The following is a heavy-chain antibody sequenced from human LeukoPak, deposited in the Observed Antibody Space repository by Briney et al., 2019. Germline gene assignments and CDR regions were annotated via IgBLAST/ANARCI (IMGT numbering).Heavy chain of an antibody. CDR2: INSDGSST. D-gene: IGHD5-12*01. CDR3: AKENWVATIVY. CDR1: GFTFSSYW. Sequence: SGGSLRLSCAASGFTFSSYWMHWVRQAPGKGLVWVSRINSDGSSTYYADSVKGRFTITRDNSKNTLYLQMNSLRAEDTAVYYCAKENWVATIVYWGQGTLVTVSS. J-gene: IGHJ4*02. V-gene: IGHV3-74*01.